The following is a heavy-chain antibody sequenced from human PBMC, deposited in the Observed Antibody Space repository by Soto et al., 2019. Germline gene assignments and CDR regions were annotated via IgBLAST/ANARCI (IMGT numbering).Heavy chain of an antibody. CDR2: INAGNGNT. J-gene: IGHJ5*02. V-gene: IGHV1-3*01. Sequence: KVSCKASGYTFTSYAMHWVRQAPGQRLEWTGWINAGNGNTKYSQKFQGRVTITRDTSASTAYMELSSLRSEDTAVYYCARACSGGSCSFYRFDPWGQGTLVTVSS. CDR1: GYTFTSYA. CDR3: ARACSGGSCSFYRFDP. D-gene: IGHD2-15*01.